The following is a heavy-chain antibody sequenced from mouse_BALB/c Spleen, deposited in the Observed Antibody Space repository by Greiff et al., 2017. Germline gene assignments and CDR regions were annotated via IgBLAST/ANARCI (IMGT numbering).Heavy chain of an antibody. Sequence: VKLQESGPELVKPGASVKMSCKASGYTFTSYYIHWVKQRPGQGLEWIGWIYPGDGSTKYNEKFKGKTTLTADKSSSTAYMLLSSLTSEDSAIYFCARGGYYVRYAMDYWGQGTSVTVSS. CDR2: IYPGDGST. J-gene: IGHJ4*01. CDR1: GYTFTSYY. D-gene: IGHD2-3*01. V-gene: IGHV1S56*01. CDR3: ARGGYYVRYAMDY.